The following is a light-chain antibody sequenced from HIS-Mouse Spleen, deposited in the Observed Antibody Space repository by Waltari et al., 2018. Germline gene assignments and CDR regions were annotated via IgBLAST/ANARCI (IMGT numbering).Light chain of an antibody. V-gene: IGLV3-19*01. J-gene: IGLJ3*02. CDR2: GKN. Sequence: SSELTQDPAVSVALGQTVRITCQGDSLRSYYASGYQKKPGQAPVIVIYGKNNRPSGIPDRFSGSSSGNTASLTITGAQAEDEADYYCNSRDSSGNHWVFGGGTKLTVL. CDR1: SLRSYY. CDR3: NSRDSSGNHWV.